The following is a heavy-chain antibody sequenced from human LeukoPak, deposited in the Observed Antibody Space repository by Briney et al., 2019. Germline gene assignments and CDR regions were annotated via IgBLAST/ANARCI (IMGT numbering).Heavy chain of an antibody. Sequence: PGGSLRLSCAASGFTFSSYGMSWVRQAPGKGLEWVSYISSSGGTIHHADSVKGRFTISRDNSKNTLYLQMNSLRAEDTAVYYCAKTIRRGMVRGVIIEPFDYWGQGTLVTVSS. CDR1: GFTFSSYG. V-gene: IGHV3-23*01. D-gene: IGHD3-10*01. CDR3: AKTIRRGMVRGVIIEPFDY. J-gene: IGHJ4*02. CDR2: ISSSGGTI.